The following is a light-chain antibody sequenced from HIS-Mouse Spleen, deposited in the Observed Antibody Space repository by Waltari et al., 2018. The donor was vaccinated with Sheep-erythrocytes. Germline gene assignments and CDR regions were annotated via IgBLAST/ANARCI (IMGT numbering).Light chain of an antibody. CDR3: QSADSSGTYV. J-gene: IGLJ1*01. V-gene: IGLV3-25*03. CDR2: KDS. Sequence: SYELTQPPSVSVSPGQTARITCSGDALPKQYAYWYQQKPGQAPVVVIYKDSGRPSGLPARFSGASSGTTVTLTISGVQAEDEADYYCQSADSSGTYVFGTGTKVTVL. CDR1: ALPKQY.